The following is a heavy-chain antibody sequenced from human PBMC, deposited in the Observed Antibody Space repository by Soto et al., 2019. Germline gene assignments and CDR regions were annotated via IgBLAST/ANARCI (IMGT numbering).Heavy chain of an antibody. J-gene: IGHJ4*02. CDR3: ARAQDTAMVYTFDY. CDR2: INSDGSST. D-gene: IGHD5-18*01. CDR1: GFTFSSYA. V-gene: IGHV3-74*01. Sequence: PGGSLRLSCAASGFTFSSYAMSWVRQAPGKGLVWVSRINSDGSSTNYADCVKGRFTISRDNAKNTLYLQMNSLRAEDTAVYYCARAQDTAMVYTFDYWGQGTLVTVSS.